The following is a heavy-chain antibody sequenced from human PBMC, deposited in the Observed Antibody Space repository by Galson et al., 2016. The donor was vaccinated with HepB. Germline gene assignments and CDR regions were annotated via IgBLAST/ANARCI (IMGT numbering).Heavy chain of an antibody. CDR1: GYIFTGDY. CDR2: INPNSGDT. Sequence: SVKVSCKASGYIFTGDYMHWVRQVPGQGLEWMGRINPNSGDTIYAQNFQGRVTMTRDTSISTAYMELSRLNSGDTAVYYCAREAVYAAAYDYWGQGTLVTVSS. CDR3: AREAVYAAAYDY. V-gene: IGHV1-2*06. J-gene: IGHJ4*02. D-gene: IGHD5/OR15-5a*01.